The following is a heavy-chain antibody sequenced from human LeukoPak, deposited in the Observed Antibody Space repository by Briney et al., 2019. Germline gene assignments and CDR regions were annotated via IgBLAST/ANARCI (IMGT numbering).Heavy chain of an antibody. CDR1: GFAFSTYS. CDR2: ISSSSSNM. CDR3: ASLRYNYNVSPRHKWFDP. D-gene: IGHD1-1*01. V-gene: IGHV3-48*02. Sequence: GGSLRLSCAASGFAFSTYSMNWVRQAPGKGLEWVSYISSSSSNMYYADSVKGRFIISRDNAENSLYLEMNSLRDEDTAVYYCASLRYNYNVSPRHKWFDPWGQGTLVTVSS. J-gene: IGHJ5*02.